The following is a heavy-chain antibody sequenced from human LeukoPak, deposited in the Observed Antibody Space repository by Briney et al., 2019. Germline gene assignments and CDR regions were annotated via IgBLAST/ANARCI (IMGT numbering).Heavy chain of an antibody. Sequence: ASVKVSCKASGYTFTSYAMHWVRQAPGQRLEWMGWINAGNGNTKYSQEFQGRVTITRDTSASTAYMELSSLRSEDTAVYYCARDPDSSGYLPTWGQGTLVTVSS. V-gene: IGHV1-3*01. D-gene: IGHD3-22*01. CDR1: GYTFTSYA. J-gene: IGHJ5*02. CDR3: ARDPDSSGYLPT. CDR2: INAGNGNT.